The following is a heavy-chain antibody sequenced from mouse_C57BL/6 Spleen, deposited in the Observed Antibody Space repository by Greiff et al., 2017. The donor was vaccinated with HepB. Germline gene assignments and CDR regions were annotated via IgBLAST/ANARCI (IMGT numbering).Heavy chain of an antibody. Sequence: EVMLVESGGGLVQPGGSLSLSCAASGFTFTDYYMSWVRQPPGKALEWLGFIRNKANGYTTEYSASVKGRFTISRDNSQSILYLQMNALRAEDSATYYCARYTDLLWRGYFDVWGTGTTVTVSS. D-gene: IGHD2-1*01. CDR1: GFTFTDYY. CDR3: ARYTDLLWRGYFDV. V-gene: IGHV7-3*01. CDR2: IRNKANGYTT. J-gene: IGHJ1*03.